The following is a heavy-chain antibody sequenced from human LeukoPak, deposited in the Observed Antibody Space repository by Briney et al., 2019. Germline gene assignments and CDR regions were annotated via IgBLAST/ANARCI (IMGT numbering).Heavy chain of an antibody. CDR2: ISTSNGCT. D-gene: IGHD3-10*01. CDR1: GYTFTGYF. Sequence: GSLTVSCKASGYTFTGYFMHWVRQAPGQGLEWMGWISTSNGCTNDAQKFQDRVTLTRDTSIDSGDMELSRLTSDDTAVYYCARNKGSESKDFDLWGRGTLVSVSS. V-gene: IGHV1-2*02. J-gene: IGHJ2*01. CDR3: ARNKGSESKDFDL.